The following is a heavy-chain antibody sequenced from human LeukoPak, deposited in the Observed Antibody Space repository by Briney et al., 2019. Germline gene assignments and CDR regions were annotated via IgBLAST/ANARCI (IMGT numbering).Heavy chain of an antibody. CDR1: GYTFTSYD. V-gene: IGHV1-8*01. J-gene: IGHJ4*02. Sequence: GASVKVSCKASGYTFTSYDINWVRQATGQGLEWMGWMNPNSGNTGYAQKFQGRVTMTRDTSISTAYMELSRLRSDDTAVYYCARDSTYYYDSSGYYYRVDHFDYWGQGTLVTVSS. CDR3: ARDSTYYYDSSGYYYRVDHFDY. D-gene: IGHD3-22*01. CDR2: MNPNSGNT.